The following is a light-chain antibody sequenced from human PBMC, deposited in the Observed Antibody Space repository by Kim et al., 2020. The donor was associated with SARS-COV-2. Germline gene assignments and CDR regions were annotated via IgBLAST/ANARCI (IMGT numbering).Light chain of an antibody. CDR3: QQFNNWPRT. J-gene: IGKJ4*01. Sequence: EIVMTQSPATLSVSPGERATLSCRASQSVSSNLAWYQHKPGQAPRLLIYDASTRATGIPARFSGSGSGTEFTLTISSLQSEDLAVYYCQQFNNWPRTFGGGTKVDIK. CDR1: QSVSSN. V-gene: IGKV3-15*01. CDR2: DAS.